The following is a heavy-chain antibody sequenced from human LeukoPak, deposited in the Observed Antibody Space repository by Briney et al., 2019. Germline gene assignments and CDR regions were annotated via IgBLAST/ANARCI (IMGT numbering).Heavy chain of an antibody. D-gene: IGHD6-6*01. Sequence: PGGSLRLSCAASGFTFSSYGMHWVRQAPGKGLEWVANIKQDGSEKCYVDSVKGRFTISRDNAKNSLYLQMNSLRAEDTAVYYCASSSSQRDYYYYYMDVWGKGTTVTVSS. CDR3: ASSSSQRDYYYYYMDV. CDR2: IKQDGSEK. J-gene: IGHJ6*03. CDR1: GFTFSSYG. V-gene: IGHV3-7*01.